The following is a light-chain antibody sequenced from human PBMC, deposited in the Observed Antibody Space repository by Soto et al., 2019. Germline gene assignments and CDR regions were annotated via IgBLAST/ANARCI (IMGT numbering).Light chain of an antibody. CDR1: SSDVGGYNY. Sequence: QSALTQPASVSGSPGQSITISCTGTSSDVGGYNYVSWYQQHPGNAPNLMIYDVSNRPSGVSNRCSGSKSGNTASLTISGLQAEDEADYYCSSYTSSSTLVFGGGTKLTVL. CDR2: DVS. V-gene: IGLV2-14*01. CDR3: SSYTSSSTLV. J-gene: IGLJ2*01.